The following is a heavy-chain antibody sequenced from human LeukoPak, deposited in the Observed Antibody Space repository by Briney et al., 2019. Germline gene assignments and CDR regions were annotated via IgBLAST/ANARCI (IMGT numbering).Heavy chain of an antibody. J-gene: IGHJ5*02. CDR3: ARDGVQSSSSVGDWLDP. D-gene: IGHD6-13*01. V-gene: IGHV1-2*02. CDR1: GYRFTDYY. Sequence: SVKVSCKASGYRFTDYYLYWVRQAPGQGLEWMGWINPKSGGSKSAQRFQGRVTMTRDTTMNTAYMEMNRLGSDDTAVYYCARDGVQSSSSVGDWLDPWGQGTRVTVSS. CDR2: INPKSGGS.